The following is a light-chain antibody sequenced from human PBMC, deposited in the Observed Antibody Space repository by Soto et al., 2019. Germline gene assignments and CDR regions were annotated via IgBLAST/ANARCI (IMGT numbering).Light chain of an antibody. Sequence: SVLTQPASVSGSPGQSITISCTGTSSDVGGYNYVSWYQQHPAKVPKLMIYHVSNRPSGVSDRFSGSKSGNTASLTISGLQAEDEGDYYCYSYTTSSTYVFGTGTRSPS. CDR1: SSDVGGYNY. V-gene: IGLV2-14*01. CDR3: YSYTTSSTYV. J-gene: IGLJ1*01. CDR2: HVS.